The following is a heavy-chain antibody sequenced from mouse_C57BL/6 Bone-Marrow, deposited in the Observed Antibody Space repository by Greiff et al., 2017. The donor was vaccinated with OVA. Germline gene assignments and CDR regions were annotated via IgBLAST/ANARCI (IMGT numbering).Heavy chain of an antibody. D-gene: IGHD2-4*01. J-gene: IGHJ1*03. V-gene: IGHV2-2*01. CDR1: GFSLTSYG. Sequence: VKLQQSGPGLVQPSQSLSITCTVSGFSLTSYGVHWVRQSPGKGLEWLGVIWSGGSTDYNAAFISRLSISKDNSKSQVFFKMNSLQAEDTAIYYWARNYYYDYGRYFDVWGTGTTVTVSA. CDR3: ARNYYYDYGRYFDV. CDR2: IWSGGST.